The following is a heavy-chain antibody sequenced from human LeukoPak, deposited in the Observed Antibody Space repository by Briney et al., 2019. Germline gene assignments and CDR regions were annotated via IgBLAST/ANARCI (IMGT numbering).Heavy chain of an antibody. Sequence: GGSLRLSCAASTLTFSDAWMSWVRQAPGKGLEWVGLIKSKSFGGTTDYAAAVKGRFTISRDDSKSTLFLQMDSLKTEDTAVYYCATDYSGYDAFDIWGLGTMVIVPS. CDR2: IKSKSFGGTT. CDR3: ATDYSGYDAFDI. V-gene: IGHV3-15*01. J-gene: IGHJ3*02. D-gene: IGHD5-12*01. CDR1: TLTFSDAW.